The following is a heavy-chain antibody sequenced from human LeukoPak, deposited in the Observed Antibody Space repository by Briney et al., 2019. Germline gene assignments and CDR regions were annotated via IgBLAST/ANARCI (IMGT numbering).Heavy chain of an antibody. Sequence: PSETLSLTCTVSGASISSGTYYWSWIRQPAGKGLGWIGRIYTSDSTNYNPSLKSRVTISVDTSKNQFSLKVNSVTAADTAVHYCATDYGDYFDYWGQGTLVTVSS. J-gene: IGHJ4*02. CDR1: GASISSGTYY. CDR3: ATDYGDYFDY. CDR2: IYTSDST. V-gene: IGHV4-61*02. D-gene: IGHD4-17*01.